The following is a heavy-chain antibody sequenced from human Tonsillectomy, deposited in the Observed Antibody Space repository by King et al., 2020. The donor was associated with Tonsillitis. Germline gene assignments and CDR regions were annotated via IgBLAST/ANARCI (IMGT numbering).Heavy chain of an antibody. CDR2: FHYSGST. D-gene: IGHD3-9*01. Sequence: QLQESGPGLVKPSETLSLTCTVSGGSISISSYSWGWIRQPPGKGLEWIATFHYSGSTYYNPSLTSRATISLDTSKNQFSLKRTSVPAADTAGYYCARLPTGYPNWFDPWGQGTLVTVSS. J-gene: IGHJ5*02. V-gene: IGHV4-39*01. CDR3: ARLPTGYPNWFDP. CDR1: GGSISISSYS.